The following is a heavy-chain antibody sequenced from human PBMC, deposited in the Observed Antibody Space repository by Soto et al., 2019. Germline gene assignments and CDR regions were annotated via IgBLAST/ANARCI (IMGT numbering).Heavy chain of an antibody. CDR1: GFTFSSYG. CDR3: AKDVDGYNLFDY. CDR2: ISYDGSNK. D-gene: IGHD5-12*01. Sequence: QVQLVGSGGGVVQPGRSLRLSCAASGFTFSSYGMHWVRQAPGKGLEWVAVISYDGSNKYYADSVKGRFTISRDNSKNTLYLQMNSLRAEDTAVYYCAKDVDGYNLFDYWGQGTLVTVSS. V-gene: IGHV3-30*18. J-gene: IGHJ4*02.